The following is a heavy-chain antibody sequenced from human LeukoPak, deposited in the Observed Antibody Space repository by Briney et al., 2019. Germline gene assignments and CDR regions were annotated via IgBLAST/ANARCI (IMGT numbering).Heavy chain of an antibody. CDR3: ARVQTRYDSSGYYFDY. J-gene: IGHJ4*02. CDR2: IYYSGST. V-gene: IGHV4-59*11. Sequence: PSETLSLTCTVSGGSISSHYWSWIRQPPGKGLEWLGNIYYSGSTNYNPSLKSRVTISVDASKNQFSLKLSSVTAADTAVYYCARVQTRYDSSGYYFDYWGQGTLVTVSS. D-gene: IGHD3-22*01. CDR1: GGSISSHY.